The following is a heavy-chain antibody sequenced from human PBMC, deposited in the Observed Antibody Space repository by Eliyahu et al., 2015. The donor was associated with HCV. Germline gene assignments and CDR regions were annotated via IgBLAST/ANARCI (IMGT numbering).Heavy chain of an antibody. CDR1: GGSISSSD. J-gene: IGHJ3*01. CDR3: VRERAEGSGLAFDV. CDR2: VNCHFVGGR. Sequence: QVQLQESGPGLVKPSETLSLTCIVSGGSISSSDWNWVRQPPGKGLEWIWGVNCHFVGGRLLRYNPSLKTRVSMSLDASKNLFSLKLTSVTAADTAVYYCVRERAEGSGLAFDVWGQGTMVTVSS. D-gene: IGHD3-10*01. V-gene: IGHV4-59*01.